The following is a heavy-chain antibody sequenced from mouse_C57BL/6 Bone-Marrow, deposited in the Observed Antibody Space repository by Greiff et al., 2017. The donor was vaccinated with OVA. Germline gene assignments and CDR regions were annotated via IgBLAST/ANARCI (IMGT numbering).Heavy chain of an antibody. V-gene: IGHV6-3*01. CDR1: GFTFSNYW. Sequence: EVKVEESGGGLVQPGGSMKLSCVASGFTFSNYWMNWVRQSPEKGLEWVAQIRLKSDNYATHYAESVKGRFTISRDDSKSSVYLQMNNLRAEDTGIYYCTGRSTMVMDYWGQGTSVTVSS. J-gene: IGHJ4*01. CDR3: TGRSTMVMDY. CDR2: IRLKSDNYAT. D-gene: IGHD2-13*01.